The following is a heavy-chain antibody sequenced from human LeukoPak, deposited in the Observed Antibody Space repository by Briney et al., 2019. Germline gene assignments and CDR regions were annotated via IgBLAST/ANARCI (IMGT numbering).Heavy chain of an antibody. CDR3: ATLRSHVAWLPVDY. J-gene: IGHJ4*02. V-gene: IGHV4-34*01. CDR1: GGSFSGYY. Sequence: SETLSLTCAVYGGSFSGYYWSWIRQPPGKGLEWIGEINHSGSTNYNPSLKSRVTISVDTSKNQFSLKLSSVTAADTAVYYCATLRSHVAWLPVDYWGQGTLVTVSS. CDR2: INHSGST. D-gene: IGHD5-12*01.